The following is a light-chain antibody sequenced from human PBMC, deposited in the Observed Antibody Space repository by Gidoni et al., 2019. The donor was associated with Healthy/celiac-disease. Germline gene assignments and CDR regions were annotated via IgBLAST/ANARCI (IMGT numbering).Light chain of an antibody. CDR2: GAS. Sequence: EIVLTQSPGTLSLSPGKRATLSCRASQSVSSSYLAWYQQKPGQAPRLLIYGASSRATGIPDRFSGSGSGIDFTLTISRLEPEDFAVYYCQQYGSSPPYTFGQGTKLEIK. CDR3: QQYGSSPPYT. V-gene: IGKV3-20*01. J-gene: IGKJ2*01. CDR1: QSVSSSY.